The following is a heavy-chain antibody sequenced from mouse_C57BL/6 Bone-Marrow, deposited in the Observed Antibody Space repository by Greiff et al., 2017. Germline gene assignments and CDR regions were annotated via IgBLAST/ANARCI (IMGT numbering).Heavy chain of an antibody. Sequence: QVQLQQPGAELVMPGASVKLSCKASGYTFTSYWMHWVKQRPGQGLEWIGEIDPSDSYTNYNQKFKGKSTLTVDKSSSTAYMQLSSLTSEDSAVYYGAIIYCGNYAAWIAYWGQGTLVTVSA. D-gene: IGHD2-1*01. CDR2: IDPSDSYT. CDR1: GYTFTSYW. CDR3: AIIYCGNYAAWIAY. V-gene: IGHV1-69*01. J-gene: IGHJ3*01.